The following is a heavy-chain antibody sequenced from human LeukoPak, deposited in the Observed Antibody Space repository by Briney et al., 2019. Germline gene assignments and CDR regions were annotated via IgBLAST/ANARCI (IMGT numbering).Heavy chain of an antibody. D-gene: IGHD1-26*01. CDR3: ARGSTAAD. J-gene: IGHJ4*02. V-gene: IGHV3-7*01. CDR2: INPDGSEK. Sequence: GGSLRLSCTASGFTFSNYWMTWARQAPGKGLEWVANINPDGSEKHYVDSLKGRSAISRDNPKNSLYLQMNSLRDEDTAVYYCARGSTAADWGLGTLVTVSS. CDR1: GFTFSNYW.